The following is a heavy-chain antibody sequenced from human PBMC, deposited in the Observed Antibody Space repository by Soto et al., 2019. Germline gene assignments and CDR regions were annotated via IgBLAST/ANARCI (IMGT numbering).Heavy chain of an antibody. J-gene: IGHJ5*02. D-gene: IGHD5-18*01. CDR2: INHSGST. CDR1: GGSFSGYY. V-gene: IGHV4-34*01. CDR3: ARAPRGGIQLWPRGHNWFDP. Sequence: SETLSLTCAVYGGSFSGYYWSWIRQPPGKGLEWIGEINHSGSTDYNPSLKSRVTISVDTSKNQFSLKLSSVTAADTAVYYCARAPRGGIQLWPRGHNWFDPWGQGTLVTVSS.